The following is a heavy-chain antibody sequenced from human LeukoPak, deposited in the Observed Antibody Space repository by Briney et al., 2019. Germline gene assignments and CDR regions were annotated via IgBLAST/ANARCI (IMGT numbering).Heavy chain of an antibody. CDR2: MSYDGSKK. Sequence: GGSLRLSCAASGFTFSSHAMHWVRQAPGEGLEWVAVMSYDGSKKYYADSVKGRFTISRDNSKNTLYLQMNSLRAEDTAVYYCARGGSGDYYYYYYYMDAWGKGTTVTVSS. CDR1: GFTFSSHA. D-gene: IGHD3-10*01. V-gene: IGHV3-30*01. J-gene: IGHJ6*03. CDR3: ARGGSGDYYYYYYYMDA.